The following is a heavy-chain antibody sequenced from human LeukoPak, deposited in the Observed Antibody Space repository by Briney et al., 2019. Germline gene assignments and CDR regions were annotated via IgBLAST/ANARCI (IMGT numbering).Heavy chain of an antibody. J-gene: IGHJ4*02. V-gene: IGHV3-33*06. CDR1: GFTFSSYG. CDR3: AKGVYGGNSVPENY. D-gene: IGHD4-23*01. CDR2: IWYDGSNK. Sequence: GRSLRLSCVASGFTFSSYGMHWGRQAPGKGLEWVALIWYDGSNKYYADSVKGRFTISRDNSKNTLYLQMNSLRADDTAVYYCAKGVYGGNSVPENYWGQGTLVTVSS.